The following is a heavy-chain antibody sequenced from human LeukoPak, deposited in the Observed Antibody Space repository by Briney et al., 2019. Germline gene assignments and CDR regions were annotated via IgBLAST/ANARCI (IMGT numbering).Heavy chain of an antibody. CDR1: GFTFSSYW. CDR3: ARDEDWSGYYGAFDI. J-gene: IGHJ3*02. Sequence: GGSLRLSCVVSGFTFSSYWMHWVRQAPGKGLVWVSRINNDGSTTTYADSVKGRFTISRDNAKNTLYLQMNSLRAEDTAVYYCARDEDWSGYYGAFDIWGQGTMVTVSS. CDR2: INNDGSTT. D-gene: IGHD3-3*01. V-gene: IGHV3-74*01.